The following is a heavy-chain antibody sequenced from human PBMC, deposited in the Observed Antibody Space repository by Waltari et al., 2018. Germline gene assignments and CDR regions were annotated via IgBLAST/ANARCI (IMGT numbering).Heavy chain of an antibody. CDR3: TTLHKVVG. CDR1: GFTFSNAW. CDR2: IKIKTDDETP. J-gene: IGHJ3*01. Sequence: EVQLVESGGGLVMPGESLRVSCAASGFTFSNAWMSWVRQAPGKGLELIGRIKIKTDDETPDYAAAVKGRFTISRDDSKNTLYLQMNNLQTEDTALYYCTTLHKVVGWGQGTMVTVSS. V-gene: IGHV3-15*01.